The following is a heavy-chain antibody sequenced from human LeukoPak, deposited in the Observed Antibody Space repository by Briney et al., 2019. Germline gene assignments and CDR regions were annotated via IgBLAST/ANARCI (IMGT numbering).Heavy chain of an antibody. CDR2: IYYNGST. CDR3: ARVPDTAGYYGMDV. D-gene: IGHD5-18*01. Sequence: SETLSLTCTVSGGSISSYYWSWIRQPPGKGLEWIGYIYYNGSTNYNPSLKSRVTISVDTSKNQFSLKLSSVTAADTAVYYCARVPDTAGYYGMDVWGQGTTVTVSS. V-gene: IGHV4-59*01. CDR1: GGSISSYY. J-gene: IGHJ6*02.